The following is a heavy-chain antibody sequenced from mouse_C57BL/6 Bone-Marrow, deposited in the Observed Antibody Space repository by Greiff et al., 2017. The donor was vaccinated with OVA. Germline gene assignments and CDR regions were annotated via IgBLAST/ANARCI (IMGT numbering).Heavy chain of an antibody. Sequence: QVQLQQSGAELARPGASVKLSCKASGYTFTSYGISWVKQRTGQGLEWIGEIYPRSGNTYYNEKFKGKATLTADKSSSTAYMELRSLTSEDSAVYFCARGDYDYDWFADWGQGTLVTVSA. D-gene: IGHD2-4*01. CDR1: GYTFTSYG. CDR2: IYPRSGNT. V-gene: IGHV1-81*01. J-gene: IGHJ3*01. CDR3: ARGDYDYDWFAD.